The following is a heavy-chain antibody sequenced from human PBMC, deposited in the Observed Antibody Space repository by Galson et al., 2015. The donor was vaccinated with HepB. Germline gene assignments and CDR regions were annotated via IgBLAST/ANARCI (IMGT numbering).Heavy chain of an antibody. V-gene: IGHV3-72*01. CDR3: ARSEVTTVVTDFDS. CDR1: GFTFSDHY. D-gene: IGHD4-23*01. J-gene: IGHJ4*02. Sequence: SLRLSCAVSGFTFSDHYVDWVRQAPGKGLEWVGRSRNKAQGYSTGYAASVKGRFTVSRDGSKNSVFLQMNSLRSEDTAVFYCARSEVTTVVTDFDSWGQGTLVTVSS. CDR2: SRNKAQGYST.